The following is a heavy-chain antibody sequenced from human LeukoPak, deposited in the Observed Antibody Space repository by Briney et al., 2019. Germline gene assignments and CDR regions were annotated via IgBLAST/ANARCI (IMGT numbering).Heavy chain of an antibody. CDR2: ISSSSSYI. CDR3: ARDTGQSDAFDI. J-gene: IGHJ3*02. V-gene: IGHV3-21*01. Sequence: PGGSLRLSCAASGFTFSSYSMNWVRQAPGKGLEWVSSISSSSSYIYYADSVKGRFTISRDNAKNSLYLQMNSLRAEDTAVYYCARDTGQSDAFDIWGQGTMVTVSS. D-gene: IGHD1-14*01. CDR1: GFTFSSYS.